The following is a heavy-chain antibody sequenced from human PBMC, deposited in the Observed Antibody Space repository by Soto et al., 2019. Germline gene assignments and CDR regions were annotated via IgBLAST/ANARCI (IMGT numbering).Heavy chain of an antibody. V-gene: IGHV4-31*03. J-gene: IGHJ5*02. Sequence: QVQLQESGPGLVKPSQTLSLTCTVSGGSISSGGYYWSWIRQHPGKGLEWSGYIYYSGSTYYNPPLKRRVTISVDTSKNQFSLKLSSVTAADTAVYYCALLDATYNNWFDPWGQGTLVTVSS. CDR3: ALLDATYNNWFDP. CDR1: GGSISSGGYY. D-gene: IGHD1-1*01. CDR2: IYYSGST.